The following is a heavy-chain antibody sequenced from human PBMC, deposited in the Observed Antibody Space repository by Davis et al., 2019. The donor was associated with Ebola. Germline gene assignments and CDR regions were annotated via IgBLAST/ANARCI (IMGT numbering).Heavy chain of an antibody. CDR3: AKSGGFDFWSGYYNWFDP. CDR1: GFTFSSYA. V-gene: IGHV3-23*01. CDR2: ISGTTGNT. D-gene: IGHD3-3*01. Sequence: PGGSLRLSCAGSGFTFSSYAMSWVRQAPGKGLEWVSAISGTTGNTYYADSVKGRFTISRDNSKNTLYLQMNSLRAEDTAVYYCAKSGGFDFWSGYYNWFDPWGQGTLVTVSS. J-gene: IGHJ5*02.